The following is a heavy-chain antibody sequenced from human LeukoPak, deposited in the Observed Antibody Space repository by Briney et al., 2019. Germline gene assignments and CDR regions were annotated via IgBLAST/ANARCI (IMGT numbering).Heavy chain of an antibody. CDR2: IYYSGST. D-gene: IGHD3-22*01. Sequence: SETLSLTCTVSGGSISSGDYYWSWIRQPPGKGLEWIGYIYYSGSTYYNPSLKSRLTISVDTSKNQFSLKLSSVTAADTAVFYCARVDDSSGCDAFDIWGQGTMVTVSS. CDR1: GGSISSGDYY. CDR3: ARVDDSSGCDAFDI. V-gene: IGHV4-30-4*01. J-gene: IGHJ3*02.